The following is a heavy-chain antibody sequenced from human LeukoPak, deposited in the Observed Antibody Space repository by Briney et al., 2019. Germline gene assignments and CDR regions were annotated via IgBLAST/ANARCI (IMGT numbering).Heavy chain of an antibody. CDR2: MSGSGGST. J-gene: IGHJ2*01. Sequence: GGSLRLSCAASGFTFSNYGMSWVRQAPGKGLEWVSGMSGSGGSTYYADSVKGRFTISRDNSKNTLYLQMNSLRAEDTAVYYCARDRYYFGSGSYPWYFDLWGRGTLVTVSS. D-gene: IGHD3-10*01. CDR3: ARDRYYFGSGSYPWYFDL. CDR1: GFTFSNYG. V-gene: IGHV3-23*01.